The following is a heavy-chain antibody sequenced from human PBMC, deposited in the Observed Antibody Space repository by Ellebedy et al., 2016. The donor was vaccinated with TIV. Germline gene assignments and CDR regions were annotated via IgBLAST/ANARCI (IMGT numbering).Heavy chain of an antibody. V-gene: IGHV3-7*01. CDR3: ARRGSYGAYAVQINSWFDR. CDR2: IYQDGSDE. Sequence: GESLKISCAASGFSFRSYWMSWVRQAPGKGLEWVANIYQDGSDEYYVDSVKGRFTISRDNDNKALFLQMNSLRVEDTAVYYCARRGSYGAYAVQINSWFDRWGRGTLVTVSS. CDR1: GFSFRSYW. J-gene: IGHJ5*02. D-gene: IGHD4/OR15-4a*01.